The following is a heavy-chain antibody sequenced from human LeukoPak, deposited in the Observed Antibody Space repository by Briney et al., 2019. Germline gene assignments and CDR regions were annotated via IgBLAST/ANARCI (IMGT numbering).Heavy chain of an antibody. D-gene: IGHD3-10*01. CDR2: IIPIFGTA. Sequence: GASVKVSCKASGGTFSSYAISWVRQAPGQGLEWMGGIIPIFGTANYARKFQGRVTITADESTSTAYMELSSLRSEDTAVYYCAAGSGDRYFDYWGQGTLVTVSS. J-gene: IGHJ4*02. CDR1: GGTFSSYA. CDR3: AAGSGDRYFDY. V-gene: IGHV1-69*13.